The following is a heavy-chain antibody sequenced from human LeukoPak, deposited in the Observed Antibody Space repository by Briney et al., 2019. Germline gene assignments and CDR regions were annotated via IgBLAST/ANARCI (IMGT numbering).Heavy chain of an antibody. CDR1: GFTFSSYS. J-gene: IGHJ4*02. Sequence: GGSLRLSCAASGFTFSSYSMNWVRQAPGKGLEWVSSISTSGTYIGYADSVKGRFTISRDNAKNSLYLQLDSLRAEDTAVYYCARDLEDYNSGGYYLGYWGQGTLVTVSS. CDR3: ARDLEDYNSGGYYLGY. D-gene: IGHD3-22*01. CDR2: ISTSGTYI. V-gene: IGHV3-21*01.